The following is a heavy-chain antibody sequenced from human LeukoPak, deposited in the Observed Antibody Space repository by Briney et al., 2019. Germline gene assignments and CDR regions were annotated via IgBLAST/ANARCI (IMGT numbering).Heavy chain of an antibody. V-gene: IGHV3-53*01. CDR2: VYSGVAT. CDR3: AGTYNYGFFDF. J-gene: IGHJ4*02. Sequence: PGGSLRLSCAASGFTVSSNYMTWVRQAPGKGLEWVSVVYSGVATYYADSVRGRFTISRDNSQNTLFLQMSSLSVEDTAVYYCAGTYNYGFFDFWGLGTLVTVSS. D-gene: IGHD5-18*01. CDR1: GFTVSSNY.